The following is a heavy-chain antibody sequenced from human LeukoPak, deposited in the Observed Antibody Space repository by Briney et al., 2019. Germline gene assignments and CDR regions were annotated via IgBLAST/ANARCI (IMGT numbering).Heavy chain of an antibody. Sequence: GGSLRLSCAASGFTFSSYSMNWVRQAPGRGLEWVSSISSSSSYIYYADSVKGRFTISRDNAKNSLYLQMNSLRAEDTAVYYCARIVAVAGTDYWGQGTLVTVSS. CDR2: ISSSSSYI. V-gene: IGHV3-21*01. CDR1: GFTFSSYS. J-gene: IGHJ4*02. CDR3: ARIVAVAGTDY. D-gene: IGHD6-19*01.